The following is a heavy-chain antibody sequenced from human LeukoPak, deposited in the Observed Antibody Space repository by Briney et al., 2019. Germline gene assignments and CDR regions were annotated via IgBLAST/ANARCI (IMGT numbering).Heavy chain of an antibody. Sequence: SQTLSLTCAISGDSVSSNSAAWNWIRQSPSRGLEWLGGTYYRSKWYNDYAVSVKSRITINPDTSKNQFSLQLNSVTPEDTAVYYCARSASPNWTSHVWWFDPWGQGTLVTVSS. CDR2: TYYRSKWYN. V-gene: IGHV6-1*01. D-gene: IGHD1-1*01. CDR3: ARSASPNWTSHVWWFDP. J-gene: IGHJ5*02. CDR1: GDSVSSNSAA.